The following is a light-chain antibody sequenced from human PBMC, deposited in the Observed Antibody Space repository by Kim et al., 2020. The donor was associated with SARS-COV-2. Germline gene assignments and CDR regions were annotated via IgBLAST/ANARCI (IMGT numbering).Light chain of an antibody. CDR2: DAS. J-gene: IGKJ1*01. V-gene: IGKV3-11*01. CDR3: QQRDNWPPWT. CDR1: QSISIY. Sequence: APGERATPSCRASQSISIYLAWYQHKPGQAPRLLIYDASNRATGIPARFSGSGSGTDFTLTIGSLEPEDFAVYYCQQRDNWPPWTFGQGTKVDIK.